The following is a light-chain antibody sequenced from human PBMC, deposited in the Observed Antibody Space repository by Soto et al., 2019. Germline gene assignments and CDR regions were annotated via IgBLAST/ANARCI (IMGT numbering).Light chain of an antibody. Sequence: EIVLTQSPGTLSLSPGESATVSCRASQSVNSNYLAWYHQKPGQAPRLLIYATSSRATGVPDRFSGSGSGTDFTLTISSLQPEDFATYYCQQSYSIPRTFGQGTKLEIK. V-gene: IGKV3-20*01. CDR3: QQSYSIPRT. J-gene: IGKJ2*01. CDR1: QSVNSNY. CDR2: ATS.